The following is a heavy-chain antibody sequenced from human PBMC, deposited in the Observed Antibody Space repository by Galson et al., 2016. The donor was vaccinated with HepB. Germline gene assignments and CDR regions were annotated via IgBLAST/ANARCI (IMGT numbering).Heavy chain of an antibody. Sequence: PALVKPTQTLTLTCTFSGFSLTTSGMCVSWIRQPPGKALEWLALIDWDDNKYYSTSLKTRRTISKDTSKNQVVLTMANMNRVDTATYYCARTAESSGSFSDSWGQATPVTVSS. V-gene: IGHV2-70*01. J-gene: IGHJ5*01. CDR1: GFSLTTSGMC. CDR2: IDWDDNK. CDR3: ARTAESSGSFSDS. D-gene: IGHD3-22*01.